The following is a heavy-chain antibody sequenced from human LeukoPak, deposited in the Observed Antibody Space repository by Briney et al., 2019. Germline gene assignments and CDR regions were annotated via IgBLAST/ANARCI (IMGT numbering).Heavy chain of an antibody. D-gene: IGHD3-10*01. CDR1: GGSISSGSYY. V-gene: IGHV4-61*02. CDR3: ARDNYGSGNLRFGRAFDI. J-gene: IGHJ3*02. Sequence: SQTLSLTCTVSGGSISSGSYYWSWIRQPAGKGLEWIARIYTSGSTNYNPSLKTRITISVDTSKNQFSLKLSSVTAADRAVYYCARDNYGSGNLRFGRAFDIWGQGKMVTVSS. CDR2: IYTSGST.